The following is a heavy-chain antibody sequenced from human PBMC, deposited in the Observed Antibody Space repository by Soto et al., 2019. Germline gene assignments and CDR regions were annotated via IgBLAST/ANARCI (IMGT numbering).Heavy chain of an antibody. CDR1: GFTFSTSG. J-gene: IGHJ4*02. Sequence: GGSLRLSCVASGFTFSTSGMHWVRQAPGKGLEWVAVIWYDGSNKYYGDSVKGRFTISRDNSKNTLYLQMNSLRAEDTAVYYCARDFRKGSDFDYWGQGTLVTVSS. D-gene: IGHD6-6*01. V-gene: IGHV3-33*01. CDR2: IWYDGSNK. CDR3: ARDFRKGSDFDY.